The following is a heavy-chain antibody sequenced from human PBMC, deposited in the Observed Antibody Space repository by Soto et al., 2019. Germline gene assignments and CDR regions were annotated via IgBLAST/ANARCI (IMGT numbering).Heavy chain of an antibody. V-gene: IGHV3-21*01. CDR3: ARADIVVVVAASFDY. CDR1: GFTFSTYE. Sequence: GGSLRLSCAASGFTFSTYEMHWVRQAPGKGLEWVSSISSSSSYIYYADSVKGRFTISRDNAKNSLYLQMNSLRAEDTAVYYCARADIVVVVAASFDYWGQGTLVTVSS. J-gene: IGHJ4*02. D-gene: IGHD2-15*01. CDR2: ISSSSSYI.